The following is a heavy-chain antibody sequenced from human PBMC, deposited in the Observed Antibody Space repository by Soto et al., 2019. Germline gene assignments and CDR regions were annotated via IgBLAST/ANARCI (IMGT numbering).Heavy chain of an antibody. J-gene: IGHJ6*02. CDR2: ITTDKGKT. CDR3: ARGITVTTFAKDYYYYGMDV. V-gene: IGHV1-18*01. Sequence: GASVKVSCKTSGYTFTSYGISWVRQAPGQGLEWMGWITTDKGKTTYAQKFQGRVAMTTDTSTSTAYMELSSLRSEDTAVYYCARGITVTTFAKDYYYYGMDVWGQGTTVTVSS. D-gene: IGHD4-17*01. CDR1: GYTFTSYG.